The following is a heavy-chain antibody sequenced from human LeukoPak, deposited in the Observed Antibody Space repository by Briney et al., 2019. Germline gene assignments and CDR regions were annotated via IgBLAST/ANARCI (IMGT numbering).Heavy chain of an antibody. V-gene: IGHV4-31*03. D-gene: IGHD2-2*01. Sequence: PSETLSLTCTVSGGSISSGGYYWSWIRQHPGKGLEWIAYIYYSGSTYYNPSLKSRVTISVDTSKNQFSLKLSSVTAADTAVYYCARDSLSAGSRFAFDIWGQGTMVTVSS. CDR2: IYYSGST. J-gene: IGHJ3*02. CDR3: ARDSLSAGSRFAFDI. CDR1: GGSISSGGYY.